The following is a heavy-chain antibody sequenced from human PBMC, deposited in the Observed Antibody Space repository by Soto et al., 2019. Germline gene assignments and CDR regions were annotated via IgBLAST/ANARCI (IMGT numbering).Heavy chain of an antibody. Sequence: SQTLSLTCAISGDSVSSKNAAWHWIRQSPSRGLEWLGRTYYRSKWSSTYAVSVRSRITINPDTSKNQFSLQLNSVTPEDTAVYYCARVNWNLGYYGMDVWGQGTTVTVSS. V-gene: IGHV6-1*01. CDR3: ARVNWNLGYYGMDV. CDR1: GDSVSSKNAA. D-gene: IGHD1-7*01. CDR2: TYYRSKWSS. J-gene: IGHJ6*02.